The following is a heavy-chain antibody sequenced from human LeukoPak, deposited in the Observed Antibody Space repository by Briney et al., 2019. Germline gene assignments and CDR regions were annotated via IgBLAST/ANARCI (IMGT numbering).Heavy chain of an antibody. CDR2: IWSDGITE. Sequence: PGGSLRLSCAASGFTFSTYGIHWVRQAPGKGLEWVAVIWSDGITEYYADSVKGRFTISRDNSKNTVYLQMNSLRAEDTAVYYCARDPHGDPFYGMDVWGQGTTVTVSS. CDR3: ARDPHGDPFYGMDV. CDR1: GFTFSTYG. D-gene: IGHD4-17*01. V-gene: IGHV3-33*01. J-gene: IGHJ6*02.